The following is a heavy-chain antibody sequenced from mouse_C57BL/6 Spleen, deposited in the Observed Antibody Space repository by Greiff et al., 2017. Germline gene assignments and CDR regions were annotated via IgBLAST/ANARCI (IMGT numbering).Heavy chain of an antibody. V-gene: IGHV1-52*01. CDR1: GYTFTSYW. J-gene: IGHJ4*01. CDR3: ASLYSPYAMDY. Sequence: QVQLKESGAELARPGSSVKLSCKASGYTFTSYWMHWVKQRPIQGLEWIGNIDPSDSETHYNQKFKDKATLTVDKSSSTAYMQLSSLTSEDSAVYYCASLYSPYAMDYWGQGTSVTVSS. D-gene: IGHD2-3*01. CDR2: IDPSDSET.